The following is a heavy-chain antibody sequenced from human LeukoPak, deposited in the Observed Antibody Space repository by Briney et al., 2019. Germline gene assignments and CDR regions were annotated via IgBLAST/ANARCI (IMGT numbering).Heavy chain of an antibody. J-gene: IGHJ4*02. CDR2: ISGSGGST. CDR3: AKNRGSGYQYYFDY. V-gene: IGHV3-23*01. Sequence: PGGSLRLSCAASGFTFSSYAMSWVRQAPGKGLEWVSAISGSGGSTYYADSVKGRFTISGDNSKNTLYLQMNSLRAEDTAVYYCAKNRGSGYQYYFDYWGQGTLVTVSS. CDR1: GFTFSSYA. D-gene: IGHD3-3*01.